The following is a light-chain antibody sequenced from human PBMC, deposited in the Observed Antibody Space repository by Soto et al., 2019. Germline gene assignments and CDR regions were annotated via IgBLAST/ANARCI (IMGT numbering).Light chain of an antibody. CDR1: QRISTH. V-gene: IGKV3-15*01. Sequence: EIVMTQSPATLSVSTGGRATLSCRASQRISTHLAWYQQKPGQAPRLLIYDAFTGATGIPARFSGSGAETELSLTTSSLQYAAFAFYYCQHDSNCPYTFGQGTQLEI. CDR2: DAF. CDR3: QHDSNCPYT. J-gene: IGKJ2*01.